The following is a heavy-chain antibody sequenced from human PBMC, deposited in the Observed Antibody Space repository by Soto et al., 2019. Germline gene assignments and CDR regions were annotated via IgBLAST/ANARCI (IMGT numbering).Heavy chain of an antibody. CDR3: AKAFTLVPAATYFDY. J-gene: IGHJ4*02. CDR1: GFTFSSYG. Sequence: GGSLRLSCAASGFTFSSYGMHWVRQAPGKGLEWVAVISYDGSNKYYADSVKGRFTISRDNSKNTLYLQMNSLRAEDTAVYYCAKAFTLVPAATYFDYWGQGTLVTV. D-gene: IGHD2-2*01. V-gene: IGHV3-30*18. CDR2: ISYDGSNK.